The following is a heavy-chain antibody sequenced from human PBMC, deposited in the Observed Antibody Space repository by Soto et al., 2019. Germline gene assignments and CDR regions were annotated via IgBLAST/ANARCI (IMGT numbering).Heavy chain of an antibody. J-gene: IGHJ4*02. CDR3: ARRTWSTWCFDD. Sequence: PSETLSLTCTVSGGSISDYYWTWIRQPPGKGLEWIGYVYYSGSTSYNPSLQSRVTISVDTSKNQFSLMLKSVTAADTAVYYCARRTWSTWCFDDRGLGTPVTVSS. CDR2: VYYSGST. V-gene: IGHV4-59*08. D-gene: IGHD6-13*01. CDR1: GGSISDYY.